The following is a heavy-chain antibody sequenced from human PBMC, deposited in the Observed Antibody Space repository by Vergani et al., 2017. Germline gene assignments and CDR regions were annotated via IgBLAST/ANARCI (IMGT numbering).Heavy chain of an antibody. J-gene: IGHJ4*02. Sequence: EVQLVESGGGLVKPGGSLRLSCAASGFTFSSYSMNWVRQAPGKGLEWVSSISSSSSYIYYADSVKGRFTISRDNAKNSLYLQRNSLRAEDTAVYYCARYDRSGYYHKNVGFYYWGQGTLVTVSS. CDR3: ARYDRSGYYHKNVGFYY. D-gene: IGHD3-22*01. CDR2: ISSSSSYI. CDR1: GFTFSSYS. V-gene: IGHV3-21*01.